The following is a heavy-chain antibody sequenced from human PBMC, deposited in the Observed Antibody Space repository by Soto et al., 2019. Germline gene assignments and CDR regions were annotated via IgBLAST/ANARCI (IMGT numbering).Heavy chain of an antibody. CDR1: GFPLSTDDVG. CDR2: IYWDDDK. J-gene: IGHJ4*02. V-gene: IGHV2-5*02. Sequence: SGPTLVNPTQTLTLTCTFSGFPLSTDDVGVGWIRQPPGKALDWLAVIYWDDDKRYSPSLKSRLTITKDTSKNQVLLTMTNMDPVDTATYFCARSKYSISSFDYWGQGALVTVSS. D-gene: IGHD6-6*01. CDR3: ARSKYSISSFDY.